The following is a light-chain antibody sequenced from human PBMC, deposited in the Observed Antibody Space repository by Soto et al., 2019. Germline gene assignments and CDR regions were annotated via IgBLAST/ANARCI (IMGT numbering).Light chain of an antibody. V-gene: IGLV2-14*03. CDR2: DVS. J-gene: IGLJ1*01. CDR1: SSDVGGYDY. Sequence: QSALAQPASVSGSPGQSITISCTGTSSDVGGYDYVSWYQLHPGKAPKLIIYDVSYRPSGVSNRFSGSKSGNTASLTISGLQAEDEADYFCSSYSRRSTYVFGTGTKVTVL. CDR3: SSYSRRSTYV.